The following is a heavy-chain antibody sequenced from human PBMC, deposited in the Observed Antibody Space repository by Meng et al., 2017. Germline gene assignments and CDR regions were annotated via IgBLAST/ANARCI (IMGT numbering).Heavy chain of an antibody. V-gene: IGHV3-21*01. Sequence: GAGGCLVKPGWSLSLSFAASVFTVSSYSMNWVRQAPGKGLEWVSSISSSSSYIYYAELVKCRFTISRDNAKNSLYLQMKSLRAEETAVYYCARVISGWSYNWFDPWGQGTLVTVSS. J-gene: IGHJ5*02. CDR2: ISSSSSYI. CDR1: VFTVSSYS. CDR3: ARVISGWSYNWFDP. D-gene: IGHD6-19*01.